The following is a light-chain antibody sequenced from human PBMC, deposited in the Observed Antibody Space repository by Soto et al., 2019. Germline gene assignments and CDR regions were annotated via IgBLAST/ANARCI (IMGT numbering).Light chain of an antibody. V-gene: IGLV1-51*01. CDR2: DNN. CDR3: AVWDTSLGAGV. Sequence: QSVLTQPPSVSAAPGQKVTISCSGSSSNIGRNYVSWYQQLPGTAPKLLICDNNERPSGIPARFSGSSSGSSATVGITGLQTGDDADYYYAVWDTSLGAGVFGGGTKLTVL. J-gene: IGLJ2*01. CDR1: SSNIGRNY.